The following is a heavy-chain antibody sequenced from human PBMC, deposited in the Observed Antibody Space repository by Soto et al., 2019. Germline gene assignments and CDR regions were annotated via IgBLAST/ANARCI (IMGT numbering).Heavy chain of an antibody. CDR3: ATSGGVDGPEYYYYGMDV. Sequence: ASVKVSCKASGYTFTSYYMHWVRQAPGQGLEWMGIINPSGGSTSYAQKFRGRVTMTRDTSTSTVYMELSSLRSEDTAVYYCATSGGVDGPEYYYYGMDVWGQGTTVTVSS. V-gene: IGHV1-46*01. CDR2: INPSGGST. CDR1: GYTFTSYY. D-gene: IGHD2-15*01. J-gene: IGHJ6*02.